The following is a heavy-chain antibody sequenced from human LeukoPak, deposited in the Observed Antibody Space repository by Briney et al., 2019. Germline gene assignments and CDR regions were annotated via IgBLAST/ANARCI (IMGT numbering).Heavy chain of an antibody. CDR3: ARLGKTQWLVSMPDY. J-gene: IGHJ4*02. Sequence: GESLKISCKGSGYSFTSYWIGWVRQMPGKGLEWMGIIYPGDSDTRYSPSFQGQVTISADKSISTAYLQWSSLKASDTAMYYCARLGKTQWLVSMPDYWGQGTLVTVSS. V-gene: IGHV5-51*01. D-gene: IGHD6-19*01. CDR1: GYSFTSYW. CDR2: IYPGDSDT.